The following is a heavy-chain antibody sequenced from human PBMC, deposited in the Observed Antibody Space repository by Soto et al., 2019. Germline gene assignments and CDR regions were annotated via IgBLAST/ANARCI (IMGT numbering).Heavy chain of an antibody. CDR1: GYTFTSYD. V-gene: IGHV1-46*01. J-gene: IGHJ6*02. D-gene: IGHD2-2*01. CDR3: AKGQLPANYYYYGMDV. CDR2: INPSGGST. Sequence: GASVKVSCKASGYTFTSYDINWVRQATGQGLEWMGIINPSGGSTSYAQKFQGRVTMTRDTSTSTVYMELSSLRSEDTAVYYCAKGQLPANYYYYGMDVWGQGTTVTVSS.